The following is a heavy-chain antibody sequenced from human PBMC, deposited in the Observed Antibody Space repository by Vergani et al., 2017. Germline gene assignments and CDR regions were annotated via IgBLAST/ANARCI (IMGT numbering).Heavy chain of an antibody. V-gene: IGHV1-46*01. J-gene: IGHJ5*02. CDR2: INPSGGST. D-gene: IGHD4-11*01. CDR3: AREGRVTAARLDNWFDP. CDR1: GYTFTSYY. Sequence: QVQLVQSGAEVKKPGASVKVSCKASGYTFTSYYMHWLRQAPGQGLEWMGIINPSGGSTSYAQQFQGRVTMTRDTSTSTVYMELSSLGSEDAAVYYSAREGRVTAARLDNWFDPWGQGTLVTVSS.